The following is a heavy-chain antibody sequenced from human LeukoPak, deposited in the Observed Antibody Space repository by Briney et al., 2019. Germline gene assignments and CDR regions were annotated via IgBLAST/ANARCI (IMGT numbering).Heavy chain of an antibody. CDR2: ISGRRGGT. J-gene: IGHJ6*03. V-gene: IGHV3-23*01. CDR3: AKVTSDYYDSSGYYIGIAYYMDV. D-gene: IGHD3-22*01. Sequence: PGGSLRLSCAASDFTFSSYAMSGVRRAPGKGLEWVSDISGRRGGTHYADSVKGRFTLSRDDSKNTLYLQMDSLRAEDTAVYYCAKVTSDYYDSSGYYIGIAYYMDVWGKGTTVTVSS. CDR1: DFTFSSYA.